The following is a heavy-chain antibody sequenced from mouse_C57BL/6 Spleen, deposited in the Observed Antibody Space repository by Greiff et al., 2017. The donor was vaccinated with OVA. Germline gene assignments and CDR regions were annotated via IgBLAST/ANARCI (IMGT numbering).Heavy chain of an antibody. Sequence: DVMLVESGGGLVKPGGSLKLSCAASGFTFSSYAMSWVRQTPEKRLEWVATISDGGSYTYYPDNVKGRFTISRDNAKSNLYLQMSHLKSEDTAMYYFARDEGNYTPFAYWGQETLVTVSA. D-gene: IGHD2-1*01. CDR2: ISDGGSYT. J-gene: IGHJ3*01. CDR3: ARDEGNYTPFAY. CDR1: GFTFSSYA. V-gene: IGHV5-4*01.